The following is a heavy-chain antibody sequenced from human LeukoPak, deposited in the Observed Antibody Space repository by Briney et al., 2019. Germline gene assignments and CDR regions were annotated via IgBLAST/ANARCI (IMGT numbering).Heavy chain of an antibody. CDR3: AKGITYYYDSSGYYLPRLFDY. V-gene: IGHV3-23*01. CDR1: GFTFSSYA. D-gene: IGHD3-22*01. CDR2: ISGSGGST. Sequence: PGGSLRLSCAASGFTFSSYAMSWVRQAPGKGLERISAISGSGGSTYYAVSVKGRFTISRDNSKNTLYLQMNSLRAEDTAVYYCAKGITYYYDSSGYYLPRLFDYWGQGTLVTVSS. J-gene: IGHJ4*02.